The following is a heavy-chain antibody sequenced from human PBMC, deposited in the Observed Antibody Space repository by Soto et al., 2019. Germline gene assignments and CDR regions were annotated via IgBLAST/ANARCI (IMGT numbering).Heavy chain of an antibody. Sequence: SETLSLTCTVSGGSISSGGYYWSWIRQHPGKGLEWIGYIYYSGSTYYNPSLKSRVTISVDTPKNQFSLKLSSVTAADTAVYYCARSYDSSGYYPSYSWGQGTLVTVSS. CDR2: IYYSGST. D-gene: IGHD3-22*01. CDR3: ARSYDSSGYYPSYS. V-gene: IGHV4-31*03. J-gene: IGHJ4*02. CDR1: GGSISSGGYY.